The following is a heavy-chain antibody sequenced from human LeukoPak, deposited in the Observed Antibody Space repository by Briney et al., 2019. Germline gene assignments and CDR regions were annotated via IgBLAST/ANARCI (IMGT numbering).Heavy chain of an antibody. Sequence: PGGSLRLSCAASGYTFSSCSINWVSQAPGKGLEWVSSISVRSNYIYYADSVRGRFRISRDDARDSLYLQMNSLRAEDTAVYYCVRLRRNSDTSGFYYYYDFWGQGTLVTVSS. V-gene: IGHV3-21*01. CDR3: VRLRRNSDTSGFYYYYDF. CDR2: ISVRSNYI. D-gene: IGHD3-22*01. J-gene: IGHJ4*02. CDR1: GYTFSSCS.